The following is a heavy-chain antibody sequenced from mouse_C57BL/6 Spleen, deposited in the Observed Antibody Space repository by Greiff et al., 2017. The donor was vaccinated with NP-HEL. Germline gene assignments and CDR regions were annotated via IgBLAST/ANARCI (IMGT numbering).Heavy chain of an antibody. D-gene: IGHD2-1*01. V-gene: IGHV1-54*01. Sequence: QVQLQQSGAELVRPGTSVKVSCKASGYAFTNYLIEWVKQRPGQGLEWIGVINPGSGGTNYNEKFKGKATLTADKSSSTAYMQLSSLTSEDSAVYFCARRGGNYVGYYAMDYWGQGTSVTVSS. CDR2: INPGSGGT. CDR3: ARRGGNYVGYYAMDY. J-gene: IGHJ4*01. CDR1: GYAFTNYL.